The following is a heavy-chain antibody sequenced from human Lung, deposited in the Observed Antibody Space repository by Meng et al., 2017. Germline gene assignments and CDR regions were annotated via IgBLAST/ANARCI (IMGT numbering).Heavy chain of an antibody. CDR1: GYSFTSYW. D-gene: IGHD4/OR15-4a*01. V-gene: IGHV5-10-1*01. Sequence: KVSCKGSGYSFTSYWISWVRQMPGKGLEWMGRIDPSDSYTNYSPSFQGHVTISADKSISTAYLQWSSLKASDTAMYYCARHDGPTSPFDYWGQGTLVTVSS. CDR2: IDPSDSYT. J-gene: IGHJ4*02. CDR3: ARHDGPTSPFDY.